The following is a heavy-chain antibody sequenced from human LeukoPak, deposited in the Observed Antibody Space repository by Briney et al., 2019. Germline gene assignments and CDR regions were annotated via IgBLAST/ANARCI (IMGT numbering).Heavy chain of an antibody. V-gene: IGHV1-2*02. D-gene: IGHD2-2*01. CDR2: INNNTGGT. Sequence: ASVKVSCKASGYTFTDYYMHWVRQAPGQGLEWTGWINNNTGGTNYAQKFQGTVTMTRDTSISTAYMELSSLKSDDTAVYYCARGRRQGVSTSQLDGHWGQGTLVTVSS. CDR1: GYTFTDYY. CDR3: ARGRRQGVSTSQLDGH. J-gene: IGHJ4*02.